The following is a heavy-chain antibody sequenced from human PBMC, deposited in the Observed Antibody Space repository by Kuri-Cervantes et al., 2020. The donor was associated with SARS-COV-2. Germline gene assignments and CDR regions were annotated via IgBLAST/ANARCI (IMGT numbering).Heavy chain of an antibody. V-gene: IGHV3-33*01. J-gene: IGHJ4*02. CDR2: IWYDGSNK. Sequence: GESLKISCAASRFTFSVYGVHWVRQAPGKGLEWVAVIWYDGSNKYYADSVKGRFTISRDNSKNTVYLQMNSLRAEDTAVYYCARDPDDILTGPFDYWGQGTLVTVSS. D-gene: IGHD3-9*01. CDR3: ARDPDDILTGPFDY. CDR1: RFTFSVYG.